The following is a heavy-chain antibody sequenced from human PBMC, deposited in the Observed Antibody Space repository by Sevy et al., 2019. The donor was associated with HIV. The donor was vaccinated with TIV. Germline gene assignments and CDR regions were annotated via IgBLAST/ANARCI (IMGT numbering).Heavy chain of an antibody. CDR2: IWYDGTNK. D-gene: IGHD5-12*01. J-gene: IGHJ4*02. Sequence: GGSLRLSCAASGFTFSTYDMHWVRQAPGKGLEWVALIWYDGTNKCYADSVKGRFTISRDNSKNTLSLQMNSLRAEDTAVYYCARYRDGYNYDYWGQGTLVTVSS. CDR3: ARYRDGYNYDY. CDR1: GFTFSTYD. V-gene: IGHV3-33*01.